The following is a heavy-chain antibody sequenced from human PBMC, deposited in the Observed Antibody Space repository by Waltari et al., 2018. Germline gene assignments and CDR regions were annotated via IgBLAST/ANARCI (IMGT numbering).Heavy chain of an antibody. CDR3: ARRVPVANAFDM. CDR1: GAPIRGGGYY. D-gene: IGHD2-2*01. Sequence: QVQLQESGPGLVKPSQTLSLPCPSSGAPIRGGGYYWSWFRQHPGKGLEWIGYIYSSGSTWYNPSLKSRVTMSIDTSKNQFALKLSSVTAADTAVYYCARRVPVANAFDMWGQGTMVTVSS. V-gene: IGHV4-31*03. CDR2: IYSSGST. J-gene: IGHJ3*02.